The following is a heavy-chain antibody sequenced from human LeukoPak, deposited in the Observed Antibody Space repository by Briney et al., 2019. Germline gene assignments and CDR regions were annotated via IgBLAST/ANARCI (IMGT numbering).Heavy chain of an antibody. CDR1: GFTFSSYA. D-gene: IGHD3-22*01. Sequence: GRSLRLSCAASGFTFSSYAMHWVRQAPGKELEWVAVISYDGSNKYYADSVKGRFTISRDNSKNTLYLQMSSLRAEDTAVYYCAREEFYYDSSGYGLDYWGQGTLVTVSS. J-gene: IGHJ4*02. CDR2: ISYDGSNK. V-gene: IGHV3-30-3*01. CDR3: AREEFYYDSSGYGLDY.